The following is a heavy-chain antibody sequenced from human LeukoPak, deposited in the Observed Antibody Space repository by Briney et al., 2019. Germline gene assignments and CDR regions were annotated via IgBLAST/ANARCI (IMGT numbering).Heavy chain of an antibody. V-gene: IGHV3-30-3*01. CDR2: ISYDGSNK. J-gene: IGHJ4*02. CDR1: GFTFSSYA. Sequence: GGSLRLSCAASGFTFSSYAMHWVRQAPGKGLEWVAVISYDGSNKYYADSVKGRFTVSRDNSKNTVFLQMNSLRAEDTAVYYCARVSWSVVTPTRTPPFDYWGQGTLVTVSS. CDR3: ARVSWSVVTPTRTPPFDY. D-gene: IGHD2-21*02.